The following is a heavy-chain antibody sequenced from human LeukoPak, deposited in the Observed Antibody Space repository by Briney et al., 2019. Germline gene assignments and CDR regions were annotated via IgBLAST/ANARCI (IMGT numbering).Heavy chain of an antibody. CDR2: ISSNGGST. D-gene: IGHD5-18*01. J-gene: IGHJ4*02. V-gene: IGHV3-64*04. CDR3: VRGSYSYGYYSFDC. Sequence: GGSLRLSCSASGFTFRSYVMHWVRQAPGKGLEYVSAISSNGGSTYYADSVKGRFTISRDNSKNTLYLQMNSLRAEDTAVYYCVRGSYSYGYYSFDCWGQGTLVTVSS. CDR1: GFTFRSYV.